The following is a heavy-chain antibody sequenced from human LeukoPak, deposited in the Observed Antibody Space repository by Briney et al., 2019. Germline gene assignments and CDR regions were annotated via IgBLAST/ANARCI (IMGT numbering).Heavy chain of an antibody. D-gene: IGHD1-14*01. V-gene: IGHV3-21*06. CDR2: IGPTGSDR. Sequence: GGSLRLSCTASGLTFSTSGFNWVRQAPGKGLEWVASIGPTGSDRYHADSTKGRFTVSRDNANNFLYLQMNSLRAEDTAVYYCATETNGRHYDYWGQGTLLTVSS. J-gene: IGHJ4*02. CDR1: GLTFSTSG. CDR3: ATETNGRHYDY.